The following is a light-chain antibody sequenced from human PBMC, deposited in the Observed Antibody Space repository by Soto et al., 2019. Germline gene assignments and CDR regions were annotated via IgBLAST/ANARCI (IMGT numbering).Light chain of an antibody. V-gene: IGKV3-15*01. CDR1: QSVSSN. Sequence: EIVMKQSPATLSVSPGERATRACRASQSVSSNLAWYQQKPGQAPRLLIYGASTRATGIPARFSGSGSGTEFTLTISSLQSEDFAVYYCQQYNNWPRITFGQGTRLEI. CDR2: GAS. CDR3: QQYNNWPRIT. J-gene: IGKJ5*01.